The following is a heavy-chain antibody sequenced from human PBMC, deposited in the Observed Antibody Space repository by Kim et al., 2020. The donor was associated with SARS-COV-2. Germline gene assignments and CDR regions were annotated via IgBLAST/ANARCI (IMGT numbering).Heavy chain of an antibody. CDR2: ISYSGST. J-gene: IGHJ4*02. CDR3: ARQFRGNSPLFDY. V-gene: IGHV4-39*01. CDR1: GGSISSSSYY. Sequence: SETLSLICTVSGGSISSSSYYWGWIRQPPGKGLEWIGSISYSGSTYYNPSLKSRVTISVDTSKNQFSLKLNSVTAADTAVYYCARQFRGNSPLFDYWGQGTLVTVSS. D-gene: IGHD3-10*01.